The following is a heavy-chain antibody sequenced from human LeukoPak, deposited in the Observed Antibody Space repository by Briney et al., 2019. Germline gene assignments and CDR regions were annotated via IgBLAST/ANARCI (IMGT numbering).Heavy chain of an antibody. CDR2: ISGSGGST. D-gene: IGHD3-16*01. CDR1: GFTFSSYA. CDR3: ARRAERFDSFDY. V-gene: IGHV3-23*01. J-gene: IGHJ4*02. Sequence: QPGGSLRLSCAASGFTFSSYAMSRVRQAPGKGLEWVSAISGSGGSTYYADSVKGRFTISRDNAKNSLYLQMNSLRAEDTAVYYCARRAERFDSFDYWGQGTLVTVSS.